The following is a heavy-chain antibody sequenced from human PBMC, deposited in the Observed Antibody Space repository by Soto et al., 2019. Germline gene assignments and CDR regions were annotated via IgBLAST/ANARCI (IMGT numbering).Heavy chain of an antibody. D-gene: IGHD1-26*01. J-gene: IGHJ4*02. CDR3: ARRRNKVGAPFDK. CDR2: IYPGDSET. Sequence: ESLKISCMASGYTFTTYWIAWVRQMPGKGLEWMGIIYPGDSETRYSPSFQGQVTISADNFTNTTYLQWSSLQASDSAMYYCARRRNKVGAPFDKWGLGTLVTVSS. CDR1: GYTFTTYW. V-gene: IGHV5-51*01.